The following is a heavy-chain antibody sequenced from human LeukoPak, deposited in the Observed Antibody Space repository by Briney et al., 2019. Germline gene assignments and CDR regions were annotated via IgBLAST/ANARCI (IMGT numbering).Heavy chain of an antibody. J-gene: IGHJ6*04. CDR3: AELGITMIGGV. CDR1: GFTFSSYA. Sequence: GGSLRLSCAASGFTFSSYAMHWVRQAPGKGLGWVAVISYDGSNKYYADSVKGRFTISRDNSKNTLYLQMNSLRAEDTAVYYCAELGITMIGGVWGKGTTVTISS. V-gene: IGHV3-30*04. CDR2: ISYDGSNK. D-gene: IGHD3-10*02.